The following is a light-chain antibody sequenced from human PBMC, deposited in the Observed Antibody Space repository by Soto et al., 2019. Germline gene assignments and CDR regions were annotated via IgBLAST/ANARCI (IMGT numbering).Light chain of an antibody. CDR2: DAS. V-gene: IGKV3D-20*01. CDR3: QQSGSSPIT. CDR1: QSVSRSY. J-gene: IGKJ5*01. Sequence: ENVLTQSPGTLSLSTGDRATLSCGASQSVSRSYLAWYQQKPGLAPRLIIYDASTRATGIPDRFSGSGSGTDFTLTISRLEPEDVAVYYCQQSGSSPITFGQGTRLEIK.